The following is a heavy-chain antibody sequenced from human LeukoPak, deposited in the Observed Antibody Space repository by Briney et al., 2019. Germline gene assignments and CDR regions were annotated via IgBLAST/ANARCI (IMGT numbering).Heavy chain of an antibody. CDR3: ARVTGDYDFWSGLYFDY. D-gene: IGHD3-3*01. Sequence: PGGSLRLSCAASGFTFSSYAMNWVRQAPGKGLEWVSYISSSGSTIYYADSVKGRFTISRDNAKNSLYLQMNSLRAEDTAVYYCARVTGDYDFWSGLYFDYWGQGALLTVSS. V-gene: IGHV3-48*03. CDR2: ISSSGSTI. J-gene: IGHJ4*02. CDR1: GFTFSSYA.